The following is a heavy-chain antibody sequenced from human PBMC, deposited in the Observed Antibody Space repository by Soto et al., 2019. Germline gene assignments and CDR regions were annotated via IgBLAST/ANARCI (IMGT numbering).Heavy chain of an antibody. V-gene: IGHV3-33*01. J-gene: IGHJ6*02. CDR2: IWYDGSNK. CDR1: GFTFSSYG. CDR3: ARDTLNYDILTGLPVGGMDV. D-gene: IGHD3-9*01. Sequence: PGGSLRLSCAASGFTFSSYGMHWVRQAPGKGLEWVAVIWYDGSNKYYADSVKGRFTISRDNSKNTLYLQMNSLRAEDTAVYYCARDTLNYDILTGLPVGGMDVWGQGTTVTVSS.